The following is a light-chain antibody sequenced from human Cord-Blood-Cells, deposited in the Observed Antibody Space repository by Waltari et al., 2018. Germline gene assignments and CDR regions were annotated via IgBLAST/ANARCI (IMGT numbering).Light chain of an antibody. CDR2: KAS. Sequence: DIQMTQSPSTLSASVGHRVTITWRASQSISSGLAWYQQKPGKAPKLLIYKASSLESGVPSRFSGSGSGTEFTLTISSLQPDDFATYYCQQYNSYSWTFGQGTKVEIK. V-gene: IGKV1-5*03. J-gene: IGKJ1*01. CDR1: QSISSG. CDR3: QQYNSYSWT.